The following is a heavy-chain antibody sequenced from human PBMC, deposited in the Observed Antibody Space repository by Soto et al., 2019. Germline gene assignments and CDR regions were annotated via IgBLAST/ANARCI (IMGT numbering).Heavy chain of an antibody. Sequence: EVQVLESGGGSVQPGGSLRLSCAASGFTFNRHAMNWVRQAPGKGLEWVSAISGRGDSTYYADSVKGRFTISRDNSKNTLYLRMNSLRAEDPAVYYCAKACPTSGYYYASDYWGQGTLVTVSS. J-gene: IGHJ4*02. CDR3: AKACPTSGYYYASDY. CDR1: GFTFNRHA. D-gene: IGHD3-22*01. V-gene: IGHV3-23*01. CDR2: ISGRGDST.